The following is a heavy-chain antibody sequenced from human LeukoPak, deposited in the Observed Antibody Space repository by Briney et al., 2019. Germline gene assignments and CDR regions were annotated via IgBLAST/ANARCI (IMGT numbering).Heavy chain of an antibody. CDR3: ARRLTKMKYYYDSSGPWYFDL. D-gene: IGHD3-22*01. CDR1: GGSFSGYY. V-gene: IGHV4-34*01. CDR2: INHSGST. J-gene: IGHJ2*01. Sequence: SETLSLTCAVYGGSFSGYYWSWIRQPPGKGLEWIGEINHSGSTNYNPSLKSRVTISVDTSKNQFSLKLSSVTAADTAVYYCARRLTKMKYYYDSSGPWYFDLWGRGTLVTVSS.